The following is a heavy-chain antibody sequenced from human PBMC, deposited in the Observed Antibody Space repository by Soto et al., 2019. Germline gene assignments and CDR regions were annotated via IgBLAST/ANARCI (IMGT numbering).Heavy chain of an antibody. CDR2: IIPIFGTA. CDR3: ARGGDTAMVQYDAFVI. CDR1: GCTFSSYA. V-gene: IGHV1-69*13. Sequence: SVKVSCKASGCTFSSYAISWVRQAPGQGLEWMGGIIPIFGTANYAQKFQGRVTITADESTSTAYMELSSLRSEDTAVYYCARGGDTAMVQYDAFVIWGQGTMFTVSS. J-gene: IGHJ3*02. D-gene: IGHD5-18*01.